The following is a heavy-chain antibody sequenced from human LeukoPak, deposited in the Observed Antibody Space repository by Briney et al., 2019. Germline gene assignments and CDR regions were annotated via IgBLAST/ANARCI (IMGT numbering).Heavy chain of an antibody. V-gene: IGHV3-23*01. D-gene: IGHD6-25*01. CDR3: ARKGIGSSRYQNMDV. CDR2: ISIDGGRT. CDR1: GLTFSSYA. J-gene: IGHJ6*03. Sequence: PGGSLRLSCAASGLTFSSYAMSWVRQAPGKGPEWVSTISIDGGRTYYADSVKGRFTVSRDTSKNTLYLQMNSPRAEDTAVYYCARKGIGSSRYQNMDVWGKGTTVTVSS.